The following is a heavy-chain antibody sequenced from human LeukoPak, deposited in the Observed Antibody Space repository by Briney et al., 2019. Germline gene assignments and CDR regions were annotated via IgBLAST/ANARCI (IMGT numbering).Heavy chain of an antibody. Sequence: GGSLRLSCAASGFTFSSYAMHWVRQAPGKGLEWVAVISYDGSNKYYADSVKGRFTISRDNSKNTLYLQMNSLRAEDTAVYYCARGARTTVKSVYYFDYWGQGTLVTVSS. V-gene: IGHV3-30-3*01. CDR1: GFTFSSYA. D-gene: IGHD4-17*01. CDR3: ARGARTTVKSVYYFDY. J-gene: IGHJ4*02. CDR2: ISYDGSNK.